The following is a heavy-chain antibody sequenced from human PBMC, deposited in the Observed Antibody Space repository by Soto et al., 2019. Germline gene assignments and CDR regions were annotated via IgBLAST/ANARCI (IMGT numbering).Heavy chain of an antibody. CDR1: GDTFANFV. V-gene: IGHV1-69*01. Sequence: QVQLVQSGAELKKPGSSVKVSCKVSGDTFANFVISWVRQAPGQGLEWMGGISPVLGTTNYAQKFQGRVTITAEQSTTSAYLEISGLRFEDTAVYYCARDRGAYERKYYYNTMEVWGQGTTVSVSS. D-gene: IGHD3-22*01. CDR2: ISPVLGTT. CDR3: ARDRGAYERKYYYNTMEV. J-gene: IGHJ6*02.